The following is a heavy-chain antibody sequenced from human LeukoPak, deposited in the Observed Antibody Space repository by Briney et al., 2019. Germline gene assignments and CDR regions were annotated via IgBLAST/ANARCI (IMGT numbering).Heavy chain of an antibody. V-gene: IGHV3-23*01. CDR2: ISGTGGYT. Sequence: GGSLRLSCAASGFTFSSYAMSWVRQAPGKGLEWVSVISGTGGYTYYADSVKGRFTISRDNSKNTLYLQMNSLRAEDTAVYYCATGVDNFDSRGSHSYFQHWGARTLGTVSS. D-gene: IGHD3-22*01. CDR1: GFTFSSYA. J-gene: IGHJ1*01. CDR3: ATGVDNFDSRGSHSYFQH.